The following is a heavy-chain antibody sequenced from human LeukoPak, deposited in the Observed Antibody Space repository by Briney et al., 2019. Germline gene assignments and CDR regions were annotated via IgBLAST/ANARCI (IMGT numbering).Heavy chain of an antibody. J-gene: IGHJ6*02. V-gene: IGHV3-23*01. D-gene: IGHD3-10*01. Sequence: GGSLRLSCAASGFTFSNYAMSWVRQAPGKGLEWVSTISNTGSDTYYADSVKGRFTISRDNSENTLHLQMNNLRAEDTAIHYCAKGPFSDYGSGRPPFMDLWGQGNKVGVS. CDR1: GFTFSNYA. CDR2: ISNTGSDT. CDR3: AKGPFSDYGSGRPPFMDL.